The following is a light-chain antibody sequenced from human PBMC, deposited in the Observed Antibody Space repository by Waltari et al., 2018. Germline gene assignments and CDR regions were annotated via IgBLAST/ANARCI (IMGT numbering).Light chain of an antibody. CDR2: SNSDGVG. Sequence: QLVVTQSPSASAPLGASVKLTCTLTSGHSTFAIAWPQQQPGKGHRYLMSSNSDGVGSRVDVVPDRFSGSSSGAARYLTISSLESGDEADYYCETWDTAIHVFGGGTKLTVI. V-gene: IGLV4-69*01. CDR1: SGHSTFA. J-gene: IGLJ3*02. CDR3: ETWDTAIHV.